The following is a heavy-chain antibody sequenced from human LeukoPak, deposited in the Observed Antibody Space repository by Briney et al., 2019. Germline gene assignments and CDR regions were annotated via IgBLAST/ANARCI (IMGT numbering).Heavy chain of an antibody. Sequence: SETLSLTCAVYGGSFSGYYWSWIRQPPGKGLEWTGEINHSGSTNYNPSLKSRVTISVDTSKNQFSLKLSSVTAADTAVYYCAGSSSTSRDGLGYWGQGTLVTVSS. V-gene: IGHV4-34*01. J-gene: IGHJ4*02. D-gene: IGHD2-2*01. CDR2: INHSGST. CDR1: GGSFSGYY. CDR3: AGSSSTSRDGLGY.